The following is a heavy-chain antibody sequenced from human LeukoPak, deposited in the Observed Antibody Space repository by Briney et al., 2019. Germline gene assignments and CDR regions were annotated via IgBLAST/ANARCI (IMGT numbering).Heavy chain of an antibody. CDR1: GGTFSSYA. CDR3: ARATGRSVSAPLH. D-gene: IGHD6-6*01. Sequence: SVKVSCKASGGTFSSYAISWVRQASGQGLEWMGGIIPIFGTANYAQKFQGRVTITADESTSTAYMELSSLRSEDTAVYYCARATGRSVSAPLHWGQGTLVTVSS. J-gene: IGHJ4*02. V-gene: IGHV1-69*01. CDR2: IIPIFGTA.